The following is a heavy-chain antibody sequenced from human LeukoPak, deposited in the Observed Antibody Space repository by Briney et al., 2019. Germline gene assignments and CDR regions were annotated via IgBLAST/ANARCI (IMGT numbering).Heavy chain of an antibody. V-gene: IGHV3-11*01. CDR1: GFTFSDYY. D-gene: IGHD3-16*01. J-gene: IGHJ4*02. CDR2: ITSSGSST. Sequence: GGSLRLSCAASGFTFSDYYMSWIRQAPGKGLEWISYITSSGSSTNYADSVKGRFTISRDNAKNSVVLQMNSLRAEDTAAYYCTRERRGTYYAFESWGQGTLVTVSS. CDR3: TRERRGTYYAFES.